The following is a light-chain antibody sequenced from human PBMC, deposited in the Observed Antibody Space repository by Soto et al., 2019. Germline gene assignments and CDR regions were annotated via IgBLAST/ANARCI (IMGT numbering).Light chain of an antibody. CDR1: QGISSY. CDR2: DAS. Sequence: AIRMTQSPSSFSASTGDRVTITCRASQGISSYLAWYQQKPGKAPKLLIYDASSLESGVPSRFSGIGSGTEFTLTITSLQPDDFATYYCQQYDSYAWTFGQGTKVDI. J-gene: IGKJ1*01. CDR3: QQYDSYAWT. V-gene: IGKV1-8*01.